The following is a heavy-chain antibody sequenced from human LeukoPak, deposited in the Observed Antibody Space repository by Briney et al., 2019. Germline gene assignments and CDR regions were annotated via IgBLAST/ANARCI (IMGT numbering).Heavy chain of an antibody. Sequence: GGSLRLSCAASGFTFSSYAMHWVRQAPGKGLEWVAVISYDGSNKYYADSVKGRFTISRDNSKNTLYLQMNSLRAEDTAVYYCAKDYSKTSYYGSGTYYRPNWFDPWGQGTLVTVSS. V-gene: IGHV3-30*04. CDR3: AKDYSKTSYYGSGTYYRPNWFDP. CDR2: ISYDGSNK. D-gene: IGHD3-10*01. J-gene: IGHJ5*02. CDR1: GFTFSSYA.